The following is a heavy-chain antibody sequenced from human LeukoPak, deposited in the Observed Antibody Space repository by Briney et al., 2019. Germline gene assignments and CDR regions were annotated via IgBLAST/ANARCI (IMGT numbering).Heavy chain of an antibody. CDR1: GFTFSSYA. D-gene: IGHD3-22*01. Sequence: QPGGSLRLPCAASGFTFSSYAMHWVRQAPGKGLEYVSAISSNGGSTYYANSVKGRFTISRDNSKNTLYLQMGSLRAEDMAVYYCARGVNYYDSSGYYLNWFDPWGQGTLVTVSS. CDR2: ISSNGGST. V-gene: IGHV3-64*01. CDR3: ARGVNYYDSSGYYLNWFDP. J-gene: IGHJ5*02.